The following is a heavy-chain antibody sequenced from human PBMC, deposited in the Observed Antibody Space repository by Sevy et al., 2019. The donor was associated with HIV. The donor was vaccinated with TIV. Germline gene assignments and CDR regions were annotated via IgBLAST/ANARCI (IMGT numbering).Heavy chain of an antibody. CDR1: GFTFSNAW. CDR3: TTDQGSSSWTDYYYGMDV. CDR2: IKSKTDGGTT. D-gene: IGHD6-13*01. Sequence: GGSLRLSCPASGFTFSNAWMSWVRQAPGKGLEWVGRIKSKTDGGTTDYAAPVKGRFTISRDDSKNTLYLQMNSLKTEDTAVYYCTTDQGSSSWTDYYYGMDVWGQGTTVTVSS. V-gene: IGHV3-15*01. J-gene: IGHJ6*02.